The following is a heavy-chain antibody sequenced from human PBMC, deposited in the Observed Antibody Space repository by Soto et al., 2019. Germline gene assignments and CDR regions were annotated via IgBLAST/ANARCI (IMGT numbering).Heavy chain of an antibody. CDR2: INAGNGNT. J-gene: IGHJ6*02. Sequence: QVQLVQSGAEVKKPGASVKVSCKASGYTFTRYAMHWVRQAPGQRLEWMGWINAGNGNTKYSQKFQGRVTIIRDTSASTAYMELSSLRSEDTAVYYCARGGGVGFGDYTTGGMDVWGQGITVTVSS. CDR1: GYTFTRYA. D-gene: IGHD2-8*02. CDR3: ARGGGVGFGDYTTGGMDV. V-gene: IGHV1-3*01.